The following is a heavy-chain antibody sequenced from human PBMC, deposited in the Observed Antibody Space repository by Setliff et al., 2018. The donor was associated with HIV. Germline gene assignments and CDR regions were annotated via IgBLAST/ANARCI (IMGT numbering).Heavy chain of an antibody. CDR2: INPSGTYT. CDR1: GDTFTNYY. V-gene: IGHV1-46*01. D-gene: IGHD3-3*01. CDR3: ARDVRDGFEEWFSTLDDGMDV. Sequence: ASVKVSCKTSGDTFTNYYMHWVRQAPGQGPERLGIINPSGTYTSYAQKFQGRVTMTRDTSISTIYMELSRLRSDDTAVYYCARDVRDGFEEWFSTLDDGMDVWGQGTTVTVSS. J-gene: IGHJ6*02.